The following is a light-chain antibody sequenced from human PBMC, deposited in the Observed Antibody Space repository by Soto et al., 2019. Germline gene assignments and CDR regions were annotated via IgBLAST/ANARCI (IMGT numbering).Light chain of an antibody. CDR2: GAS. J-gene: IGKJ5*01. V-gene: IGKV3-20*01. CDR3: QQYGSSPPIT. CDR1: ESLSTTY. Sequence: DIVLTQSPGTLSLSPGERATLSCGASESLSTTYLAWYQQRPGQAPRVLIYGASNRATGIPDRFSGSASGTEFTLTISRLEPEDFAVYYCQQYGSSPPITFGQGTRLEI.